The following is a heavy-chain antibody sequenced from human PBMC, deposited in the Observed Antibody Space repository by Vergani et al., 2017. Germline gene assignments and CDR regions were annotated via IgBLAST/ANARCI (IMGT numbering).Heavy chain of an antibody. CDR1: GGTFSSYA. CDR3: ARDKLEYNSPRWNY. Sequence: QVQLVQSGAEVKKPGSSVKVSCKASGGTFSSYAISWVRQAPGQGLEWMGGIIPIFGTANYAQKFQGRVTMTTDTSTTTAYMELRSLRSDDTAVYYCARDKLEYNSPRWNYWGQGSLVIVSS. D-gene: IGHD1-14*01. CDR2: IIPIFGTA. V-gene: IGHV1-69*06. J-gene: IGHJ4*02.